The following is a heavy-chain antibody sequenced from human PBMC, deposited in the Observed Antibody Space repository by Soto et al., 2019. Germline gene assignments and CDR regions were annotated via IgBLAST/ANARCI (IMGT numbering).Heavy chain of an antibody. CDR1: GYTLTELS. CDR2: FDPDGGET. V-gene: IGHV1-24*01. J-gene: IGHJ3*02. CDR3: ARDHYYDSSGLRARDAFDI. Sequence: ASVKVSCKVSGYTLTELSMHWVRQAPGKGLEWMGSFDPDGGETIYAQKFQGRVTMTGDTSTNTVYMELSSLRSEDTAVYYCARDHYYDSSGLRARDAFDIWGQGTMVTVSS. D-gene: IGHD3-22*01.